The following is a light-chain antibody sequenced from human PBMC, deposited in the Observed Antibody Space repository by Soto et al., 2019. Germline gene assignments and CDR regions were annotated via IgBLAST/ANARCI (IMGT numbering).Light chain of an antibody. CDR1: SSDVGAYKY. J-gene: IGLJ1*01. CDR2: EVN. CDR3: SSYTGSRTLV. V-gene: IGLV2-14*01. Sequence: SGLTPPASLSGSPGQSLTISCTGTSSDVGAYKYVSWYQQYPGKAPKLMIYEVNNRPSGVSNRFSGSKSGNTASLTISGLQAEDEADYYCSSYTGSRTLVFGTGTKVTVL.